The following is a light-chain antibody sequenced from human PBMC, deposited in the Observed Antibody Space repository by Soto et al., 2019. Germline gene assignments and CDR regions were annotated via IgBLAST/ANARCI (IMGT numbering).Light chain of an antibody. CDR2: DAS. CDR1: QSIISW. CDR3: QQYNTYWT. Sequence: DIQMTQSPSTLSAAVGDRVTITWRASQSIISWSAWYQQTPGKAPKLLIYDASSLESGVPSRFSGTGSGTEFTLTISSLQPDDFATYYCQQYNTYWTFGQGTKVDIK. V-gene: IGKV1-5*01. J-gene: IGKJ1*01.